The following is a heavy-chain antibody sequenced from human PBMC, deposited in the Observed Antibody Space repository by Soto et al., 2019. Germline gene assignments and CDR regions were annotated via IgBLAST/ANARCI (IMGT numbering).Heavy chain of an antibody. Sequence: QVQLVQSGAKVKKPGASVKVSCKASGYIFTSYGISWVRQAPGQGLEWMGWISVYYGNTNYAQKLQGRVTMTTDTSTSTAYMELRSLRSDDTAVYYCARCLRGAGTVYYYGMDVWGQGTTVTVSS. CDR3: ARCLRGAGTVYYYGMDV. CDR1: GYIFTSYG. CDR2: ISVYYGNT. J-gene: IGHJ6*02. V-gene: IGHV1-18*01. D-gene: IGHD6-19*01.